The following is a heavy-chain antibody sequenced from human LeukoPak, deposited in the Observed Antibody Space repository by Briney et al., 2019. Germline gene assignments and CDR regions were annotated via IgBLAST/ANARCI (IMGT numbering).Heavy chain of an antibody. CDR1: GASISSYY. Sequence: TSETLSLTCTVSGASISSYYWSWIRQPPGKGLEWIGYIYCSGSTNYNPSLKSRVTISVDTSKNQLSLRLSSVTAADTAVYYCARGRVVGASTPYFDYWGQGTLVTVSS. D-gene: IGHD1-26*01. CDR3: ARGRVVGASTPYFDY. CDR2: IYCSGST. J-gene: IGHJ4*02. V-gene: IGHV4-59*01.